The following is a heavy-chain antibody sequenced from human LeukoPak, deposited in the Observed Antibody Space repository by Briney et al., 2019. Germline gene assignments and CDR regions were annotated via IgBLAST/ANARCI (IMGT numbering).Heavy chain of an antibody. J-gene: IGHJ6*02. D-gene: IGHD2-15*01. V-gene: IGHV3-74*01. CDR1: GFTFSSFW. CDR2: ISRDGSST. Sequence: AGSLRLSCAASGFTFSSFWMHWVRQAPGKGLVWVSRISRDGSSTSYADSVKGRFTLSRDNAKNTLYLQMNSLRAEDTAVYYCTRDVSCGMDVWGQGTTVTVS. CDR3: TRDVSCGMDV.